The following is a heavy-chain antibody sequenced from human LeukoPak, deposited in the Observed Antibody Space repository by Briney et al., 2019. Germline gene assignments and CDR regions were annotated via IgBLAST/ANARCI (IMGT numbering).Heavy chain of an antibody. Sequence: QTGGPLRLSCAASVFTFSSYAMRWVREAPGGGLEWVSITSGGDGGKNYSDSVKGKSTISRDNHKNTLYLQMNSLRAEDTAIYYCVGRGSSAYDLKFWGQGTLVTVSP. CDR2: TSGGDGGK. V-gene: IGHV3-23*01. CDR3: VGRGSSAYDLKF. CDR1: VFTFSSYA. J-gene: IGHJ4*02. D-gene: IGHD5-12*01.